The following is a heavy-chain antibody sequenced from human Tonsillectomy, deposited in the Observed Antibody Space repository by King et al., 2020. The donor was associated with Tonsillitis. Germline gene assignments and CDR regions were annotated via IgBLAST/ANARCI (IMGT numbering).Heavy chain of an antibody. D-gene: IGHD2-15*01. CDR3: GRYEGGVFDP. V-gene: IGHV4-31*03. Sequence: VQLQESGPGLVKPSQTLSLTCTVSGVSISGGDYYWTWIRQPPGKGLEWIGYIYDTESAYYSPSLKSRLTMSIDTSKNQFSLNLSSVTAADTAVYYCGRYEGGVFDPWGQGTLVTVSS. CDR1: GVSISGGDYY. CDR2: IYDTESA. J-gene: IGHJ5*02.